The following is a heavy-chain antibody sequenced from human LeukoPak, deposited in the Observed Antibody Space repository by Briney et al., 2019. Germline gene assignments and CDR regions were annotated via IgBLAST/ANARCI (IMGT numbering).Heavy chain of an antibody. Sequence: ASVKVSCKASGYTFTSYYIVWVRQAPGQGLEWMGRIDPSGGSTSYAQKFQGRVTMTRGTSTSTVYMELSSLISEDTAVYYCVKELVRGALFYYYMDVWGKGTTVTVSS. CDR2: IDPSGGST. CDR1: GYTFTSYY. CDR3: VKELVRGALFYYYMDV. V-gene: IGHV1-46*01. D-gene: IGHD3-10*01. J-gene: IGHJ6*03.